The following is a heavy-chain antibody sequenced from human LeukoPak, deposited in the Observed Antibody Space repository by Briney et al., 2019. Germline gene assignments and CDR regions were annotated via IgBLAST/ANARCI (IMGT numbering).Heavy chain of an antibody. CDR1: GFTFDDYA. CDR2: ISWNSRTV. D-gene: IGHD1-26*01. J-gene: IGHJ4*02. CDR3: ARRYSGRSQRYYFDY. Sequence: GGSLRLSCAASGFTFDDYAMHWVRQAPGKGLEWVSGISWNSRTVVYADSVKGRFTISRDNAKNSLYLQMSSLRTEDTALYYCARRYSGRSQRYYFDYWGQGTLVTVSS. V-gene: IGHV3-9*01.